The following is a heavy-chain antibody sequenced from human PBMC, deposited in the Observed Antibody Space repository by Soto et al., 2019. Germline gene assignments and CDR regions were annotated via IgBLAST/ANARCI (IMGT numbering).Heavy chain of an antibody. D-gene: IGHD3-10*01. CDR2: IFYDGSP. CDR3: VRTVGSSWFFDL. Sequence: LQLRQSGPGLVKPPEALSLTCSVSGASITSGDYYWGWIRQPPGKGLEWIGSIFYDGSPYYNPSLQSRLTLSVDTSKNQFSLKLNSATAADTAVYYCVRTVGSSWFFDLWGRGTLITVSS. V-gene: IGHV4-39*01. CDR1: GASITSGDYY. J-gene: IGHJ2*01.